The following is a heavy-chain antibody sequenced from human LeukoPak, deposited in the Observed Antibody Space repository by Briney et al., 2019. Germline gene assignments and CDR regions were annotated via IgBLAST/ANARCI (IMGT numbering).Heavy chain of an antibody. J-gene: IGHJ4*02. V-gene: IGHV5-51*01. CDR1: GYSFTTYW. CDR2: VYPGDSDT. Sequence: KAGAPLKISCKGSGYSFTTYWIGWVRQLPGKGLEWVGIVYPGDSDTRYSPSFQGQVTISADKSISTAYLQWSSLKASDTAMYYCARALRDGYNLNSFDYWGQGTLVTVSS. CDR3: ARALRDGYNLNSFDY. D-gene: IGHD5-24*01.